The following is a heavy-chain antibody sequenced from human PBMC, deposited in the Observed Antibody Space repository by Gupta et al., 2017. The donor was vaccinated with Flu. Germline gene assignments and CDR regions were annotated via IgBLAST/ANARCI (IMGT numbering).Heavy chain of an antibody. CDR2: IIPIFGTA. D-gene: IGHD5-12*01. CDR3: VRVVGRGGYDSGSPGVDY. CDR1: GGPFNNYA. Sequence: QVQLVQSGAEVKKPGSSVKVSCEASGGPFNNYAFNWVRQAPGQGLEWMGGIIPIFGTAYYAQKFQGRGTITADKSPTTSDMELRSLRSEATAVDYCVRVVGRGGYDSGSPGVDYGGKGTLVTVSS. J-gene: IGHJ4*02. V-gene: IGHV1-69*06.